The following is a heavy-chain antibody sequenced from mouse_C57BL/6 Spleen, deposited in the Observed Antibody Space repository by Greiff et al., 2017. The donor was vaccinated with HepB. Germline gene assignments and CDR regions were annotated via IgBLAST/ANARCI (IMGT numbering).Heavy chain of an antibody. D-gene: IGHD2-4*01. J-gene: IGHJ4*01. CDR1: GFTFSDYG. Sequence: EVKVEESGGGLVKPGGSLKLSCAASGFTFSDYGMHWVRQAPEKGLEWVAYISSGSSTIYYADTVKGRFTISRDNAKNTLFLQMTSLRSEDTAMYYCARRGDYDVFYAMDYWGQGTSVTVSS. CDR2: ISSGSSTI. CDR3: ARRGDYDVFYAMDY. V-gene: IGHV5-17*01.